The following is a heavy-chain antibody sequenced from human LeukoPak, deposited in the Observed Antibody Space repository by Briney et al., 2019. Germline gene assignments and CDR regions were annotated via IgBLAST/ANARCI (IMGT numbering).Heavy chain of an antibody. D-gene: IGHD3-10*01. J-gene: IGHJ3*02. CDR1: GFTFSSYD. CDR3: ARGIGGAFDI. CDR2: IYSGGST. V-gene: IGHV3-66*01. Sequence: GGSLRLSCAASGFTFSSYDMSWVRQAPGKGLEWVSVIYSGGSTYYADSVKGRFTISRDNSKNTLYLQMNSLRAEDTAVYYCARGIGGAFDIWGQGTMVTVSS.